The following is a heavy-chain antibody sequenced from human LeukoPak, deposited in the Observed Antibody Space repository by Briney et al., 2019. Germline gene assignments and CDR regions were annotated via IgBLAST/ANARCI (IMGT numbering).Heavy chain of an antibody. V-gene: IGHV1-18*01. CDR2: ISAYNGNT. J-gene: IGHJ5*02. D-gene: IGHD4-17*01. Sequence: ASVKVSCKASGYTFTSYGISWVRQAPGQGLEWMGWISAYNGNTNYAQKFQGRVTMTTDTSTSTAYMELRSLRSDDTALYYCARWVRMTTWFDPWGQGTLVTVSS. CDR1: GYTFTSYG. CDR3: ARWVRMTTWFDP.